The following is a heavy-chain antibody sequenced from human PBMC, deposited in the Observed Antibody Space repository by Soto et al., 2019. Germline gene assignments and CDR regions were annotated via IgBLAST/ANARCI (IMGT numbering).Heavy chain of an antibody. CDR2: INDSGST. D-gene: IGHD3-16*01. CDR3: QGGDL. Sequence: XETLSLTFAVSGGSFRGYFWSWIRQSPDKGLEWIGEINDSGSTYYNPSFKSRLTLSVDTSRSQISLRLTSMTAADSAVYYCQGGDLWGQGTRVTVSS. CDR1: GGSFRGYF. V-gene: IGHV4-34*01. J-gene: IGHJ4*02.